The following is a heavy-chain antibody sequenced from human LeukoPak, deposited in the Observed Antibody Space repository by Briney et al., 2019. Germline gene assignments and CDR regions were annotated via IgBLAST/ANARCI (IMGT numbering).Heavy chain of an antibody. CDR3: ARAWSGILAYDAFDI. CDR1: GGALSSSA. V-gene: IGHV1-69*05. D-gene: IGHD3-3*01. CDR2: IIPIYDSA. Sequence: SVKVSCKASGGALSSSAVSWLRLAPGQGLEWLGGIIPIYDSADYAQRFQGRVKISTDGSTSTLFLELSSLTPEDTAVYYCARAWSGILAYDAFDIWGQGTMIIVSS. J-gene: IGHJ3*02.